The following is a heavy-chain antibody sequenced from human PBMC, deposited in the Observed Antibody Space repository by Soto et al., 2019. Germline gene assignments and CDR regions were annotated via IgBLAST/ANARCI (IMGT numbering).Heavy chain of an antibody. V-gene: IGHV3-23*01. CDR3: VKNSGWFNT. CDR2: IDGSGGIT. CDR1: GFTVGTTD. J-gene: IGHJ5*02. Sequence: GGSLRLSCAASGFTVGTTDMSWVRQAPGEGLEWVSTIDGSGGITYYADPVKGRFTISRDNSRNTVYLQMNSLRGDDTALYYCVKNSGWFNTWGQGALVTVSS. D-gene: IGHD3-10*01.